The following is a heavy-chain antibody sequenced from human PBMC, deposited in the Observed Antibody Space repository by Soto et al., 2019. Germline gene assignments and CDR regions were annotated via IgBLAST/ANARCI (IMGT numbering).Heavy chain of an antibody. D-gene: IGHD5-18*01. CDR2: IYYSGST. V-gene: IGHV4-30-4*01. J-gene: IGHJ6*02. CDR1: GGSISSGDYY. Sequence: QVQLQESGPGLVKPSQTLSLTCTVSGGSISSGDYYWSWIRQPPGKGLEWIGYIYYSGSTYYNPSLKSLFTISVDTSKNQFSLKLSSVTAADTAVYYCARDSIQPIDTYYYGMDVWGQGTTVTVSS. CDR3: ARDSIQPIDTYYYGMDV.